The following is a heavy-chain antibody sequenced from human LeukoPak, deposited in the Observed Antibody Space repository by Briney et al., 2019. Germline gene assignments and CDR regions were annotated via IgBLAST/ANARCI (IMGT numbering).Heavy chain of an antibody. CDR3: AKRGIVIRAVIIVGFHKEAYYFDY. V-gene: IGHV3-23*01. D-gene: IGHD3-10*01. Sequence: GGSLRLSCAVSGITLSNYGMSWVRQAPGKGLEWVAGISDSAGSTIYAESVKGRFTISRDNPKNTLYLQMNSLRAEDTAVYFCAKRGIVIRAVIIVGFHKEAYYFDYWGQGALVTVSS. J-gene: IGHJ4*02. CDR1: GITLSNYG. CDR2: ISDSAGST.